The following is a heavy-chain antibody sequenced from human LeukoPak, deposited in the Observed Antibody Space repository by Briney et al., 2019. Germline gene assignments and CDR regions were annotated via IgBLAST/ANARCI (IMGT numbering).Heavy chain of an antibody. D-gene: IGHD3-10*01. CDR2: MYHSGST. CDR1: GGSISRGGYS. CDR3: ARGREAVSLWFGGWFDP. V-gene: IGHV4-30-2*01. J-gene: IGHJ5*02. Sequence: SQTLSLTCAVSGGSISRGGYSWSWIRQPPGKGLEWIGYMYHSGSTYYNPSLKSRVTISIDRSKNHFSLKLSSVTAADTAVYYCARGREAVSLWFGGWFDPWGQGTLVTVSS.